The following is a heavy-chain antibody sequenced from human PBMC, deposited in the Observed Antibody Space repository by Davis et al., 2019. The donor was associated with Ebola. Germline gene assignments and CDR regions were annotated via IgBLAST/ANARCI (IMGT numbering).Heavy chain of an antibody. CDR3: AKGGSSGWYTNWFDP. CDR2: FSYVVSNK. V-gene: IGHV3-30*18. D-gene: IGHD6-19*01. CDR1: GFTFSSYG. Sequence: GESLKISCAASGFTFSSYGMHWVRQAPRTRLVSFSVFSYVVSNKYYADSVKGRFTISRDNAKNSLYLQMNSLRTEDTALYYCAKGGSSGWYTNWFDPWGQGTQVTVSS. J-gene: IGHJ5*02.